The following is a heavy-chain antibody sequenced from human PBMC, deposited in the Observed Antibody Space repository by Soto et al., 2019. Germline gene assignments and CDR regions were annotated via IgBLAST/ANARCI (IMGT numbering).Heavy chain of an antibody. V-gene: IGHV4-30-4*01. CDR1: GGSISSGDYY. J-gene: IGHJ4*02. Sequence: QVQLQESGPGLVKPSQTLSLTCTVSGGSISSGDYYWSWIRQPPGKGLEWIGYIYYSGSTYYNPSLKSRVTISVDTSKNPFSLKLSSVTAADTAVYYCARAWGGLLGIGDYWGQGTLVTVSS. D-gene: IGHD7-27*01. CDR3: ARAWGGLLGIGDY. CDR2: IYYSGST.